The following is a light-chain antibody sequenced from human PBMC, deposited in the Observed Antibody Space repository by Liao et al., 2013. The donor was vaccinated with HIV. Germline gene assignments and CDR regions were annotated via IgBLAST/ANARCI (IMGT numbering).Light chain of an antibody. CDR2: EDT. J-gene: IGLJ2*01. V-gene: IGLV3-1*01. CDR1: KLGDHY. CDR3: QAWDRDTAL. Sequence: SYEMTQPPSVSVSPGQTASVTCSGDKLGDHYVSWYQQRPGQSPILVIYEDTKRPSGIPERFSGSNSENTGTLTISGTQAVDEAVYYCQAWDRDTALFGGGTKLTVL.